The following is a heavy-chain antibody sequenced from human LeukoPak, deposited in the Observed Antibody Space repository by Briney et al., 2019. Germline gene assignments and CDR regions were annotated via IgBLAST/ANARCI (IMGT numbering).Heavy chain of an antibody. V-gene: IGHV1-24*01. CDR2: FDPEDGET. CDR1: GYTLTELS. J-gene: IGHJ4*02. CDR3: ATGSGYYLGFDY. Sequence: ASVKVSCKVSGYTLTELSMHWVRRAPGKGLEWMGGFDPEDGETIYAQKFQGRVTMTEDTSTDTAYMELSSLRSEDTAVYYCATGSGYYLGFDYWGQGTLVTVSS. D-gene: IGHD5-12*01.